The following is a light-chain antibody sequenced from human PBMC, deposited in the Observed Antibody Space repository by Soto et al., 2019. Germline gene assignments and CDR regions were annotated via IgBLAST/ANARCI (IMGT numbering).Light chain of an antibody. CDR2: RAS. CDR3: QQYTDWPIT. V-gene: IGKV3-15*01. CDR1: ENIDDD. Sequence: EIVMTQSPATLSVSPGDRAILSCRAHENIDDDLAWYQHKPGQAPRLLFFRASTRATDVPARFSASGSGTEFTLTISSLQSEDIAVYFCQQYTDWPITFGQGTRLDIK. J-gene: IGKJ5*01.